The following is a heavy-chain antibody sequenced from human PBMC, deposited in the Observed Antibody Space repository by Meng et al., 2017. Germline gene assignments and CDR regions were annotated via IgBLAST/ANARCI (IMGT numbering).Heavy chain of an antibody. CDR2: IGTAGDT. J-gene: IGHJ4*02. CDR3: ARDSGSGYYQYYFDY. Sequence: GESLKISCAACGFTFSSYDMHWVRQATGKGLEWVSAIGTAGDTYYPGSVKGQFTISRENAKNSLYLQMNSLRAGDTAVYYCARDSGSGYYQYYFDYWGQGTLVTVSS. D-gene: IGHD3-22*01. CDR1: GFTFSSYD. V-gene: IGHV3-13*03.